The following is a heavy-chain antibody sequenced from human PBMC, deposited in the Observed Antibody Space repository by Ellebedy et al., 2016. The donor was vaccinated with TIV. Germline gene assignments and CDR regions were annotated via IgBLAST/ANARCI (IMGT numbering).Heavy chain of an antibody. Sequence: GESLKISXAASGFTFSSYWMTWVRQAPGKGLEWVANIKEDGSETYYVDSVRGRFTISRDNAKYSLYLQMNSLRAEDTAVYYCARDPGHWSSFWYFDLWGRGTLVTVSS. D-gene: IGHD1-14*01. CDR2: IKEDGSET. CDR3: ARDPGHWSSFWYFDL. CDR1: GFTFSSYW. J-gene: IGHJ2*01. V-gene: IGHV3-7*01.